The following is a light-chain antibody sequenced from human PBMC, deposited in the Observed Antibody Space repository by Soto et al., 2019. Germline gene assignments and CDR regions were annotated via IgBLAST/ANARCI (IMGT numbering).Light chain of an antibody. CDR3: QQYGRSLT. CDR2: GAS. J-gene: IGKJ4*01. Sequence: EIVLTQSPGTLSLSPGERATLSCRASQSVSSSYLAWYQQKPGQAPRLLIYGASSRAPGIPDRFSGSGSGTDFTLTLRRLEHEDFAVYYCQQYGRSLTFGGGTKVEIK. CDR1: QSVSSSY. V-gene: IGKV3-20*01.